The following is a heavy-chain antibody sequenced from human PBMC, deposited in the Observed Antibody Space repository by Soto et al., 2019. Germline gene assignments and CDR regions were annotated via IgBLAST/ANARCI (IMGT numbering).Heavy chain of an antibody. V-gene: IGHV3-30*18. J-gene: IGHJ6*02. Sequence: GGSLRLSCAASGFTFSSYGMHWVRQAPGKGLEWVAVISYDGSNKYYADSVKGRFTISRDNSKNTLYLQMNSLRAEDTAVYYCAKWGLVTMTYYGMDVWGQGTTVTVSS. D-gene: IGHD3-22*01. CDR3: AKWGLVTMTYYGMDV. CDR1: GFTFSSYG. CDR2: ISYDGSNK.